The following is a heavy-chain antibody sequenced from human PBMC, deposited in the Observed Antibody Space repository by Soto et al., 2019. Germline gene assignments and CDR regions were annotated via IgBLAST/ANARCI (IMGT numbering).Heavy chain of an antibody. Sequence: LRLSCAASGFTFSSYGMHWVRQAPGKGLEWVAVISYDGSNKYYADSVKGRFTISRDNSKNTLYLQMNSLRAEDTAVYYCAKMGRGELLLDYWGQGTLVTVSS. V-gene: IGHV3-30*18. CDR2: ISYDGSNK. J-gene: IGHJ4*02. D-gene: IGHD1-26*01. CDR1: GFTFSSYG. CDR3: AKMGRGELLLDY.